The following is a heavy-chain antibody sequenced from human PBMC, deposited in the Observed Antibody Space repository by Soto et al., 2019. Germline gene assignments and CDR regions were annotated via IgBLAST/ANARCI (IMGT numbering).Heavy chain of an antibody. D-gene: IGHD3-10*01. V-gene: IGHV4-61*01. J-gene: IGHJ6*02. CDR2: IYYSGST. Sequence: SETLSLTCTVSGGSVSSGSYYWSWIGHPPGKGLAWIGYIYYSGSTNYNPSLKSRVTISVDTSKNQFSLKLSSVTAADTAVYYCARGVVRGVLYYYYGMDVWGQGTTVTV. CDR3: ARGVVRGVLYYYYGMDV. CDR1: GGSVSSGSYY.